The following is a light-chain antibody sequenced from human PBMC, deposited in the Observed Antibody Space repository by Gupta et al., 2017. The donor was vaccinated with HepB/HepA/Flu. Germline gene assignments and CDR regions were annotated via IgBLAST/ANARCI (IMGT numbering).Light chain of an antibody. CDR2: RAF. J-gene: IGKJ2*01. V-gene: IGKV1-39*01. CDR3: QQTYGTPYT. CDR1: QGISSS. Sequence: DIQMTQSPSSLSASVGDRVTITCRASQGISSSLSWYQQKPGTAPKLLIYRAFSLQSGVPSRCSGSGSGTDFTRTSTSLQPEDAATYLCQQTYGTPYTFGQGSQLEIK.